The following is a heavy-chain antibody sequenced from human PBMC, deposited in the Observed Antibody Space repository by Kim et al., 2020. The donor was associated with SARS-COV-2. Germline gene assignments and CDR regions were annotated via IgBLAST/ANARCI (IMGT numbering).Heavy chain of an antibody. Sequence: ASVKVSCKASGYTFTGYYMHWVRQAPGQGLEWMGWINPNSGGTNYAQKFQGRVTMTRDTSISTAYMELSRLRSDDTAVYYCARVRSYCSSTSCYRIDPWGQGTLVTVSS. CDR1: GYTFTGYY. CDR3: ARVRSYCSSTSCYRIDP. D-gene: IGHD2-2*01. J-gene: IGHJ5*02. CDR2: INPNSGGT. V-gene: IGHV1-2*02.